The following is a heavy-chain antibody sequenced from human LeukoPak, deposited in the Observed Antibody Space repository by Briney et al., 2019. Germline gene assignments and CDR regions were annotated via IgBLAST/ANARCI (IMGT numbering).Heavy chain of an antibody. V-gene: IGHV1-18*01. CDR1: GYTFTSYG. J-gene: IGHJ1*01. CDR2: ISAYNGNT. Sequence: ASVKVSCKASGYTFTSYGISWVRQAPGQGLEWMGWISAYNGNTNYAQKLQGRVTMTTDTSTSTAYMELRSLRSDDTAVYYCAKVSIVVVITWFFQHWGQGTLVTVSS. D-gene: IGHD3-22*01. CDR3: AKVSIVVVITWFFQH.